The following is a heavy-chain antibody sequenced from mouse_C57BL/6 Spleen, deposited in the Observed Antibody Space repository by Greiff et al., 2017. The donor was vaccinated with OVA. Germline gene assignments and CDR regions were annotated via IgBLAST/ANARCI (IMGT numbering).Heavy chain of an antibody. V-gene: IGHV3-6*01. Sequence: EVKLQESGPGLVKPSQSLSLTCSVTGYSITSGYYWNWIRQFPGNKLEWMGYISYDGSNNYNPSLKNRISITRDTSKNQFFLKLNSVTTEDTATYYCARDEYDWYFDVWGTGTTVTVSS. J-gene: IGHJ1*03. CDR2: ISYDGSN. CDR1: GYSITSGYY. CDR3: ARDEYDWYFDV. D-gene: IGHD5-1*01.